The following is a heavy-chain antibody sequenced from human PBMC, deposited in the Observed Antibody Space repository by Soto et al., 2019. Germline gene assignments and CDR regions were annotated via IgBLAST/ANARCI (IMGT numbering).Heavy chain of an antibody. V-gene: IGHV4-31*03. CDR3: VGRLTSLYYYLVS. D-gene: IGHD1-26*01. J-gene: IGHJ4*02. Sequence: TLALTSTVPGDSSGRGTHERNWIREHPGKGLEWIGYVSSSGNSYYSPSPKSRVFMSVDTSKNLVCLQLSSVTAAETAISYCVGRLTSLYYYLVSRGPGTQVTVYS. CDR2: VSSSGNS. CDR1: GDSSGRGTHE.